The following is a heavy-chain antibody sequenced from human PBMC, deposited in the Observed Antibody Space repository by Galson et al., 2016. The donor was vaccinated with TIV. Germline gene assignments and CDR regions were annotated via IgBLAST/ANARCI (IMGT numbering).Heavy chain of an antibody. CDR1: GGSISSTSYY. J-gene: IGHJ5*02. CDR2: IYYSGSA. CDR3: ATYCSSPTCLFDP. Sequence: SETLSLTCTVSGGSISSTSYYWGWIRQPPGKGLEWIGNIYYSGSAYYNPSLKSRVTISVDTSKNQFSLKLSSVTAADTAVYYCATYCSSPTCLFDPWGQGTLVTVSS. V-gene: IGHV4-39*01. D-gene: IGHD2-2*01.